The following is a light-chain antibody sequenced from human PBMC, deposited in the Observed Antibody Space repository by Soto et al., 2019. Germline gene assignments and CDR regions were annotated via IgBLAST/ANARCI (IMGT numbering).Light chain of an antibody. CDR3: QSYDSSLSGYV. CDR1: SSNIGDFP. CDR2: GNS. V-gene: IGLV1-40*01. Sequence: QAVVTQPPSASGTPGQRVTISCSGSSSNIGDFPVNWYQHLPGTAPKLLIHGNSNRPSGVPDRFSGSKSGTSASLAITGLQAEDEADYYCQSYDSSLSGYVFGTGTKVTVL. J-gene: IGLJ1*01.